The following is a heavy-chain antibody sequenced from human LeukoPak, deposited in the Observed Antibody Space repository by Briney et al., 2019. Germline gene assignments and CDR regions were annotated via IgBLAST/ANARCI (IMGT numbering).Heavy chain of an antibody. CDR3: ARDKVTMGLDC. CDR1: GGSISSGGYY. Sequence: PSETLSLTCTVSGGSISSGGYYWSWIRQHPGKGLEWIGYIYYSGSTYYNPSLKSRVTISVDTSKNQFSLKLSSVTAADTAVYYCARDKVTMGLDCWGQGTLVTVSS. CDR2: IYYSGST. D-gene: IGHD4/OR15-4a*01. V-gene: IGHV4-31*03. J-gene: IGHJ4*02.